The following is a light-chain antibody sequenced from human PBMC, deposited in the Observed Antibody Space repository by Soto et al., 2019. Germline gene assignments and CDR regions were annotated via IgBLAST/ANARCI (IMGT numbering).Light chain of an antibody. V-gene: IGKV1D-12*01. CDR2: AAS. Sequence: DIQMTQSPSSVYASVGDRVTITCRASQGISSRLAWYQQKPGKAPNLLIYAASSLQSGVPSRFSGSGSETDFTFSFGSLQPEDFATYYCQQSNSFPLTFGGGTKVDIK. CDR1: QGISSR. CDR3: QQSNSFPLT. J-gene: IGKJ4*01.